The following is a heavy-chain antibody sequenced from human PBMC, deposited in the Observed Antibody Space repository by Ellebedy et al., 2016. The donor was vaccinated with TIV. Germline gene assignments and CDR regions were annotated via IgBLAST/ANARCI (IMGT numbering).Heavy chain of an antibody. D-gene: IGHD1-26*01. V-gene: IGHV1-46*01. CDR3: ASPYRERYYYYGMDV. CDR2: INPSGGST. Sequence: ASVKVSXXASGYTFTSYYMHWVRQAPGQGLEWMGIINPSGGSTSYAQKFQGRVTITADESTSTAYMELSSLRSEDTAVYYCASPYRERYYYYGMDVWGQGTTVTVSS. CDR1: GYTFTSYY. J-gene: IGHJ6*02.